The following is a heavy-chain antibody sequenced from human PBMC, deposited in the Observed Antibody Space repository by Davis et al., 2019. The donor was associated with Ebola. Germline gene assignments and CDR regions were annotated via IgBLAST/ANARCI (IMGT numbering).Heavy chain of an antibody. Sequence: SGPTLVKPTPTLTLTCTFSGFSLSTSGMCVSWIRQPPGKALEWLARIDWDDDKYYSTSLKTRLTISKDTSKNQVVLTMTNMDPVDTATYYCARIRIVGAIFDYWGQGTLVTVSS. J-gene: IGHJ4*02. V-gene: IGHV2-70*11. CDR2: IDWDDDK. D-gene: IGHD1-26*01. CDR3: ARIRIVGAIFDY. CDR1: GFSLSTSGMC.